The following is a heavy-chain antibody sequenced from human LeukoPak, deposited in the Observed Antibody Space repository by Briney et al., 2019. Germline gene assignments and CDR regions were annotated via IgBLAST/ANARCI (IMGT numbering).Heavy chain of an antibody. J-gene: IGHJ6*03. Sequence: ASVKVSCKASGGTFSSYAISWVRQAPGQGLEWMGWISAYNGNTNYAQKLQGRVTMTTDTSTSTAYMELRSLRSDDTAVYYCARVGPSIYDFWSGIRGYYYYMDVWGKGTTVTVSS. D-gene: IGHD3-3*01. CDR1: GGTFSSYA. CDR2: ISAYNGNT. V-gene: IGHV1-18*01. CDR3: ARVGPSIYDFWSGIRGYYYYMDV.